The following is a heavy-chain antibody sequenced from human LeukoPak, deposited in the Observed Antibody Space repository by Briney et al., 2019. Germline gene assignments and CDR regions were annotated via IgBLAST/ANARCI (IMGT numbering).Heavy chain of an antibody. Sequence: TGGSLRLSCAASGFSFSGYNMNWVRQAPRKGLEWVSSITASSIYIYYADSVKGRFTISRDNAENSLYLQMNSLRAEDTAVYYCARVLRDYYFDYWGQGTLVTVSS. J-gene: IGHJ4*02. CDR1: GFSFSGYN. V-gene: IGHV3-21*04. CDR3: ARVLRDYYFDY. D-gene: IGHD3-9*01. CDR2: ITASSIYI.